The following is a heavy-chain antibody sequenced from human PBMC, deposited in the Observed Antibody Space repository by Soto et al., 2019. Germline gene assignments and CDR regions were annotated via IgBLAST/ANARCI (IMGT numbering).Heavy chain of an antibody. D-gene: IGHD3-22*01. V-gene: IGHV3-21*01. Sequence: GSLTLSCAASGFIFSDYNMNWVRQAPGKGLEWVSSISGSSTYIYYADSLKGRFTISRDNAKNSLYLQLNSLRAEDTAVYFCARDRQDTSRYYSDYWGQGALVTSPQ. CDR1: GFIFSDYN. J-gene: IGHJ4*02. CDR3: ARDRQDTSRYYSDY. CDR2: ISGSSTYI.